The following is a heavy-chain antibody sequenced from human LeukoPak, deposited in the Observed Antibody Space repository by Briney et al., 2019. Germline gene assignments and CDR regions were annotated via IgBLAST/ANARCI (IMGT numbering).Heavy chain of an antibody. CDR1: GGSISSYY. CDR2: IYYSGST. Sequence: SETLSLTCTVSGGSISSYYWSWIRQPPGKGLEWIVYIYYSGSTNYNPSLKSRVTISVDTSKNQFSLKLSSVTAADTAVYYCARYSSGWYYRRGNYGMDVWGQGTTVTVSS. CDR3: ARYSSGWYYRRGNYGMDV. D-gene: IGHD6-19*01. V-gene: IGHV4-59*01. J-gene: IGHJ6*02.